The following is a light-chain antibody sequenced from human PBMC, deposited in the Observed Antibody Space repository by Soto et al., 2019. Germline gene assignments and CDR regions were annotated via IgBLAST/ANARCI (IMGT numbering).Light chain of an antibody. CDR1: QSFSSNY. J-gene: IGKJ1*01. CDR2: GAS. V-gene: IGKV3-20*01. CDR3: QQYDTSPPLT. Sequence: EIVLTQSPGTLSLSPGERATLSCRASQSFSSNYLAWYQQKPGQAPRLLIYGASSRATGIPDRFSGSGSGTDFTLTIGRLEPEDFAVYYCQQYDTSPPLTFGQGTKVEI.